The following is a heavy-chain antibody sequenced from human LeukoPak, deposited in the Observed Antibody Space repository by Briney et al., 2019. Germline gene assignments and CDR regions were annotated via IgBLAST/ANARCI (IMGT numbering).Heavy chain of an antibody. J-gene: IGHJ4*02. CDR3: QWPSLKCRATAVGKGRSLDY. CDR1: GYCFTSYW. D-gene: IGHD7-27*01. V-gene: IGHV5-51*01. Sequence: GESLKISRNGSGYCFTSYWIGWVRQMPGKGLEWMGIIYPGDSDTRYSPSFQGQVTFSADKSISTAYLQWSSLKASDTAMYYFQWPSLKCRATAVGKGRSLDYWGQGTLVTVSS. CDR2: IYPGDSDT.